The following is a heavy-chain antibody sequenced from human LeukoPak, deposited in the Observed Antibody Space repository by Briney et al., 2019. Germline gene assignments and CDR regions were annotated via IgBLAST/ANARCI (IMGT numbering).Heavy chain of an antibody. V-gene: IGHV3-21*01. J-gene: IGHJ6*04. CDR3: ARADIVVVPAATHYYYYGMDV. CDR2: ISSSSSYI. Sequence: GGSLRLSCAASGFTFSSYSMNWVRQAPGKGLEWVSSISSSSSYIYYADSVKGRFTISRNNAKNSLYLQMNSPRAEDTAVYYCARADIVVVPAATHYYYYGMDVWGKGTTVTVSS. D-gene: IGHD2-2*01. CDR1: GFTFSSYS.